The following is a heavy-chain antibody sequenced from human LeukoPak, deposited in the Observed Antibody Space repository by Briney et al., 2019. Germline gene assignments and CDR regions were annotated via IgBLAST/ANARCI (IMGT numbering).Heavy chain of an antibody. CDR1: GYTFSRYY. CDR2: INTSGATT. Sequence: ASVKVSCKTSGYTFSRYYIHWVRQAPGQGLEWMGIINTSGATTRYGQKFKGRVTATRDTSTGTVYMEMSSLNSEDTAVYYCARGLESSGWYGMDVWGQGTTIIVSS. D-gene: IGHD6-19*01. V-gene: IGHV1-46*01. J-gene: IGHJ6*02. CDR3: ARGLESSGWYGMDV.